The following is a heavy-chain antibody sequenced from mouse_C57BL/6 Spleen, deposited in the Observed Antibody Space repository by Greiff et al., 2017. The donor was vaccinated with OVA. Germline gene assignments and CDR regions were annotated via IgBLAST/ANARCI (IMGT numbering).Heavy chain of an antibody. CDR3: ASFITTVVGPSHFDY. D-gene: IGHD1-1*01. Sequence: VQLQQSGAELAKPGASVKLSCKASGCTFTSYWMHWVKQRPGQGLEWIGYINPSSGYTKYNQKFKDKATLTADKSSSTAYMELSSLTYEDSAVYYCASFITTVVGPSHFDYWGQGTTLTVSS. CDR1: GCTFTSYW. CDR2: INPSSGYT. J-gene: IGHJ2*01. V-gene: IGHV1-7*01.